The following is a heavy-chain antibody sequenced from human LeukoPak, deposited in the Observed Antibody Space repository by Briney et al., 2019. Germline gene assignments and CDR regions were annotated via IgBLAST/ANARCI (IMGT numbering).Heavy chain of an antibody. V-gene: IGHV1-46*03. CDR1: GHTFTAYY. CDR3: ARDLTN. Sequence: GASVKVSCRASGHTFTAYYLHWVRQAPGQGLQWMGMVNPTAGSRAYAQDFQDRVTMTRDTSTSTVYMELYSLRSEDTAMYYCARDLTNWGQGTLVTVSS. CDR2: VNPTAGSR. J-gene: IGHJ4*02.